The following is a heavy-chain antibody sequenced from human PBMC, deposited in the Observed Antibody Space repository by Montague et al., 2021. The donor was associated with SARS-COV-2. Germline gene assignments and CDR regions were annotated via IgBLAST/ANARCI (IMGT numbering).Heavy chain of an antibody. Sequence: SLRLSCAASGFTFSSYAMHWVRQAPGKGLEWVAVISYDGSNKYYADSVKGRFTISRDNSKNTLYLQMNSLRAEDTAVYYCARDKDVYCSGGSCYSLDYYESSGYSLRSYFDYWGQGTLVTVSS. V-gene: IGHV3-30-3*01. D-gene: IGHD2-15*01. CDR1: GFTFSSYA. CDR2: ISYDGSNK. CDR3: ARDKDVYCSGGSCYSLDYYESSGYSLRSYFDY. J-gene: IGHJ4*02.